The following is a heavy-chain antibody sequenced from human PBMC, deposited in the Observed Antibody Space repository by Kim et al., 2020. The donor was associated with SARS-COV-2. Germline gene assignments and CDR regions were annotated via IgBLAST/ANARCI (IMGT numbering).Heavy chain of an antibody. CDR1: GGTFSSYA. Sequence: SVKVSCKASGGTFSSYAISWVRQAPGQGLEWMGRIIPILGIANYAQKFQGRVTITADKSTSTAYMELSSLRSEDTAVYYCAREGGDSSSSRGGYWGQGTLVTVSS. CDR3: AREGGDSSSSRGGY. V-gene: IGHV1-69*04. D-gene: IGHD6-6*01. J-gene: IGHJ4*02. CDR2: IIPILGIA.